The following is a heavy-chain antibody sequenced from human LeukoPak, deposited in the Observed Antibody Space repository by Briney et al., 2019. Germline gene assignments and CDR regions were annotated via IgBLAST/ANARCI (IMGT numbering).Heavy chain of an antibody. CDR3: ARTRSGSSWYADFNY. J-gene: IGHJ4*02. CDR2: IIPIFGTA. CDR1: GGTFSSYA. V-gene: IGHV1-69*13. D-gene: IGHD6-13*01. Sequence: AASVKVSCKASGGTFSSYAISWVRQAPGQGLEWMGGIIPIFGTANYAQKFQGRVTITADESTSTAYMELSSLRSEDMAVYHCARTRSGSSWYADFNYWGQGTLVTVSS.